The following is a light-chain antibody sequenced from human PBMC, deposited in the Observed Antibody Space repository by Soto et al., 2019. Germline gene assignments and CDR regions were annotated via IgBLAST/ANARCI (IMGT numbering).Light chain of an antibody. Sequence: IQMTQCPSSLSASVGDRVLVTCRASQGIGTYLVWYQQKSGKAPTGLIYASSTLQTGVPSRFSGSGSGTDFSLTISSRHPEDVATYYCQQVDSYPRTFGQGTKVDI. J-gene: IGKJ1*01. CDR2: ASS. CDR3: QQVDSYPRT. CDR1: QGIGTY. V-gene: IGKV1-9*01.